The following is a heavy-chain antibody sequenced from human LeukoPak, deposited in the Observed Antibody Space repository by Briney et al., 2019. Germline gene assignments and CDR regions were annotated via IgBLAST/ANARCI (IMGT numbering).Heavy chain of an antibody. V-gene: IGHV3-48*03. CDR1: GFTFSSYE. CDR3: AKGRIQLLDY. Sequence: GGSLRLSCAASGFTFSSYEMNWVRQAPGKGLEWVSYISSSGGTIYYADSVKGRFTISRDSSKNTLYLQMNSLRVEDTAVYYCAKGRIQLLDYWGQGTLVTVSS. CDR2: ISSSGGTI. D-gene: IGHD1-1*01. J-gene: IGHJ4*02.